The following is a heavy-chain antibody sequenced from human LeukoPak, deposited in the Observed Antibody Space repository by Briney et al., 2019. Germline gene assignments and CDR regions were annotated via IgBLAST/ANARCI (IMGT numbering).Heavy chain of an antibody. CDR2: ISYDGSNK. J-gene: IGHJ5*02. CDR1: GFTFSSYG. D-gene: IGHD3-22*01. CDR3: ANSYYYDSSGQNPGGFDP. Sequence: PGGSLRLSCAASGFTFSSYGMHWVRQAPGKGLEWVAVISYDGSNKYYADSVKGRFTISRDNSKNTLYLQMNSLRAEDTAVYYCANSYYYDSSGQNPGGFDPWGQGTLVTVSS. V-gene: IGHV3-30*18.